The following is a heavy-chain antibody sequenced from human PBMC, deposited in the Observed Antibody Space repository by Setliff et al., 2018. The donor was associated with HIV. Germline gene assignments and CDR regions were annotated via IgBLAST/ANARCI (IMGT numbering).Heavy chain of an antibody. V-gene: IGHV3-23*03. Sequence: GGSLRLSCVASGFTFSTYAMSWVRQVPGKGLEWVSVIYSDGSSTYYADSVKGRFTISRDNSKNTRYLQMNSLRAEDTAVYYCAKASSRYGPFDYWGQGTLVTVSS. CDR2: IYSDGSST. CDR3: AKASSRYGPFDY. D-gene: IGHD2-2*01. CDR1: GFTFSTYA. J-gene: IGHJ4*02.